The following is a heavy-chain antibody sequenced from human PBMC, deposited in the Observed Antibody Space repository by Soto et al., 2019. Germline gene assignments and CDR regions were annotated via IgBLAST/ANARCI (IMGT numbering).Heavy chain of an antibody. CDR2: INAGNGNT. V-gene: IGHV1-3*01. CDR1: GYTFTSYA. D-gene: IGHD3-9*01. Sequence: ASVKVSCKASGYTFTSYAMHWVRQAPGQRLEWMGWINAGNGNTKYSQKFQGRVTITRDTSASTAYMELSSLRSEDTAVYYCARDYDILTGFPYGMDVWGQGTTVTVSS. CDR3: ARDYDILTGFPYGMDV. J-gene: IGHJ6*02.